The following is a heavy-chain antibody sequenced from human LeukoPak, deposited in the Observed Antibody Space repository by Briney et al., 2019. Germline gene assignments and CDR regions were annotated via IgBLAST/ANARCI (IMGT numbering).Heavy chain of an antibody. CDR1: GFTFSNAW. Sequence: GGSLRLSCAASGFTFSNAWMSWVRQAPGRGLEWVSFISSSGGTIYYADSVKGRFTISRGNVKNSLHLLMNSLRADDTAVYHCARDTSGYRRFDFWGQGTLVTVSS. CDR3: ARDTSGYRRFDF. V-gene: IGHV3-48*01. CDR2: ISSSGGTI. D-gene: IGHD5-18*01. J-gene: IGHJ4*02.